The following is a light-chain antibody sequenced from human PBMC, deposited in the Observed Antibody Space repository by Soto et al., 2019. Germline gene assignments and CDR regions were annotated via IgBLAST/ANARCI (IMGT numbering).Light chain of an antibody. CDR2: GAS. V-gene: IGKV3-15*01. CDR1: QSVNSN. CDR3: QQYKNWPPVT. Sequence: ETVMTQSPATLSVSLGERATLSCRASQSVNSNLAWYQQKPGQAPNLLIYGASIRATGVPARFSGSGSGTDFTLTISSLQPEDFAVYICQQYKNWPPVTFGGGTKVEIK. J-gene: IGKJ4*01.